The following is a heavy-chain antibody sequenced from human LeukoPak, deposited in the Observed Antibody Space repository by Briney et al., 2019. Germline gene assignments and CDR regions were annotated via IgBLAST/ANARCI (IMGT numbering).Heavy chain of an antibody. D-gene: IGHD3-9*01. CDR2: IYYSGST. CDR1: GGSISSYY. V-gene: IGHV4-59*08. Sequence: SETLSLTCTVSGGSISSYYWSWIRQPPGKGLEWIGYIYYSGSTNYNPSLKSRVTISVDTSKNQFSLKLSSVTAADTAVYYCARHDYDILTGYYYSDYWGQGTLVTVSS. CDR3: ARHDYDILTGYYYSDY. J-gene: IGHJ4*02.